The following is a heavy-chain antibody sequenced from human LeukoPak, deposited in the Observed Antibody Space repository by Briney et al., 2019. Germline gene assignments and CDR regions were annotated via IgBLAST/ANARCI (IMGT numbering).Heavy chain of an antibody. CDR3: TRWFGGGGYYYNTDV. CDR2: VWHDGSNK. D-gene: IGHD3-10*01. CDR1: GFTFSSYG. V-gene: IGHV3-33*01. Sequence: PGRSLRLSCVESGFTFSSYGMHWVRQAPAEGREWVAVVWHDGSNKFYTDSVKGRFTISRDISKNALYLQMNSLRAEDTAVYYCTRWFGGGGYYYNTDVWGQGTTVTVSS. J-gene: IGHJ6*02.